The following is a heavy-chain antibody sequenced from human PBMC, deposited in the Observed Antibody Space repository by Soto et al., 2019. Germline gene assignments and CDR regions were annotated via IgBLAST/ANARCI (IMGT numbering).Heavy chain of an antibody. CDR1: GTTFSTHG. CDR2: FVPMFSSS. D-gene: IGHD1-1*01. V-gene: IGHV1-69*01. CDR3: ARSGGTYYFDH. J-gene: IGHJ4*02. Sequence: QVQLVQSGAEVRKHGSSVNVSCKASGTTFSTHGIHWVRQAPGQGLEWMGGFVPMFSSSNYAQKFQGRLTIVADESTNIAYMELSSLRADDSAIYYCARSGGTYYFDHWGQGTLVTVSS.